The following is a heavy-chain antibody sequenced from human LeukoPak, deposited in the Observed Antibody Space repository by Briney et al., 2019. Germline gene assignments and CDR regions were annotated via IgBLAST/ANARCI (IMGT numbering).Heavy chain of an antibody. J-gene: IGHJ6*02. CDR2: ISSSSSYI. Sequence: GGSLRLSCAASGFTFSSYSMTWVRQAPGKGLEWVSSISSSSSYIYYADSVKGRFTISRDNAKNSLYLQMNSLRAEDTAVYYCARDPPAHGMDVWGQGTTVTVSS. V-gene: IGHV3-21*01. CDR1: GFTFSSYS. CDR3: ARDPPAHGMDV. D-gene: IGHD2-2*01.